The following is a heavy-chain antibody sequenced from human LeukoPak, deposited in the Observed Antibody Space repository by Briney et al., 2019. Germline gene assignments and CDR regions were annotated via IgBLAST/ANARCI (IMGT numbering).Heavy chain of an antibody. V-gene: IGHV1-2*02. CDR2: IKPDSGAT. J-gene: IGHJ4*02. CDR3: ARDHDYGPDY. Sequence: ASVKVSCKASGYTFTVHHLHWLRQATGQGLEWMGWIKPDSGATNFAQNFQGRVTMTSDTSINTTYLELSSLTSDDTAMYYCARDHDYGPDYWGRGTLVGVPA. D-gene: IGHD4/OR15-4a*01. CDR1: GYTFTVHH.